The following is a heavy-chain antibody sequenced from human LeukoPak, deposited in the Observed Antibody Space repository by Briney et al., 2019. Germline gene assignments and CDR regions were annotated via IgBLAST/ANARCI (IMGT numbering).Heavy chain of an antibody. CDR2: INWYGRSI. CDR3: TRRASPVYYYMDV. V-gene: IGHV3-20*04. J-gene: IGHJ6*03. CDR1: GFTFSSYE. Sequence: GGSLRLSCAASGFTFSSYEMNWVRQAPGKGLGWISGINWYGRSITYADSVKGRFTIPRDNAKNSLYLQMNSLRVEDTALYYCTRRASPVYYYMDVWGKGTTVTVSS.